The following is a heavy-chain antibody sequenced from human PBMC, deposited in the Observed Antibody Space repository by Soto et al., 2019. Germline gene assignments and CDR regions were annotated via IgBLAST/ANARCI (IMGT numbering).Heavy chain of an antibody. CDR3: ATSVNSAMAFDY. CDR2: INPNGGIT. J-gene: IGHJ4*02. V-gene: IGHV1-46*01. Sequence: ASVKVSCKASGYTFTHYYIHWVRQAPGQGLEWMGIINPNGGITTYAQKFRAGFSMTRDTSTSTVYLELSSLRSEDSAVYYCATSVNSAMAFDYWGQGTLVTVS. D-gene: IGHD5-18*01. CDR1: GYTFTHYY.